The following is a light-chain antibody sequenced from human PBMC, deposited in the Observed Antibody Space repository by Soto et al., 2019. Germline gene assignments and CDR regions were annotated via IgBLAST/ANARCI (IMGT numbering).Light chain of an antibody. J-gene: IGLJ3*02. Sequence: QSALTQPPSASGSPGQSVTISCTGTSSDVGGYNYVSWYQQYPGRAPKLMIYEVTKRTSGVPDRFAGSMSGNTASLSVSGLQAEDDAESCNSFYASSNNFLFVFGGGTELTVL. CDR3: SFYASSNNFLFV. CDR2: EVT. CDR1: SSDVGGYNY. V-gene: IGLV2-8*01.